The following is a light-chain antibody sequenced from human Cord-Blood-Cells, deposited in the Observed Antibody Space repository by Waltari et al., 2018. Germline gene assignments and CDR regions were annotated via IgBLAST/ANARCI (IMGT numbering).Light chain of an antibody. CDR2: GAS. CDR3: QQYNNWPYS. V-gene: IGKV3-15*01. J-gene: IGKJ2*03. Sequence: EIVMTQSPATLSVSPGERATLSCRASQSVSSNLAWYQQKPGQAPRLLIYGASTKATGIPAWFSGSGSATEFTLTSSSLHSEDFAVYYCQQYNNWPYSFGPGTKLEIK. CDR1: QSVSSN.